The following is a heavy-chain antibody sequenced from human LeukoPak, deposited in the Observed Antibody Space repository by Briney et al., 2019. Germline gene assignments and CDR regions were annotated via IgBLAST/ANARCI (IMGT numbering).Heavy chain of an antibody. CDR1: GFTFSNAW. D-gene: IGHD3-3*01. CDR2: IKSKTDGGTT. V-gene: IGHV3-15*07. CDR3: TTQTYYDFWSGPPHLDY. Sequence: PGRSLRLSCAASGFTFSNAWMNWVRQAPGKGLEWVGRIKSKTDGGTTDYAAPVKGRFTISRDDSKNTLYLQMNSLKTEDTAVYYCTTQTYYDFWSGPPHLDYWGQGTLVTVSS. J-gene: IGHJ4*02.